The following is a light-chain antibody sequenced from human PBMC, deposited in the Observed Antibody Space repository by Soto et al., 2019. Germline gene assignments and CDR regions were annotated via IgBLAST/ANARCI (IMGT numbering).Light chain of an antibody. CDR2: EVG. Sequence: QSVLTQPASVSGSPGQSITISCTGTSSDVGNNNYVSWYQQHPGKAPKLMIFEVGDRPSGISNRFSGSKSGNTASLTISGLQSEDEADYYCSSYATSNTLVFGTGTKVTVL. CDR1: SSDVGNNNY. CDR3: SSYATSNTLV. V-gene: IGLV2-14*01. J-gene: IGLJ1*01.